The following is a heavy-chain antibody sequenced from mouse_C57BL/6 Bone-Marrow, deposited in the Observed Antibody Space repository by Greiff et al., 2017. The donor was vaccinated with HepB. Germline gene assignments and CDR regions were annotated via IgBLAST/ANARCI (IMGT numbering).Heavy chain of an antibody. CDR3: ADYDYNYFDY. CDR2: INPSSGYT. D-gene: IGHD2-4*01. CDR1: GYTFTSYW. Sequence: QVQLQQSGAELVRPGASVKMSCTASGYTFTSYWMHWVKQRPGQGLEWIGYINPSSGYTKYNQKFKDKATLTADKSSSTAYMQLSSLTSEDSAVYYCADYDYNYFDYGGRGNALTVSS. V-gene: IGHV1-4*01. J-gene: IGHJ2*01.